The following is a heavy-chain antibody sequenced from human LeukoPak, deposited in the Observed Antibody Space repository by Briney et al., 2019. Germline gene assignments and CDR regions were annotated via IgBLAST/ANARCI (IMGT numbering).Heavy chain of an antibody. Sequence: SETLSLTCAVSGGSLSSGGYSWSWLRQPPGKGLEWIGYIYYSGSTYYNPSLKSRVTISVDTSKNQFSLKLSSVTAADTAVYYCAREGGYLQLRYFDYWGQGTLVTVSP. J-gene: IGHJ4*02. V-gene: IGHV4-30-4*07. CDR1: GGSLSSGGYS. D-gene: IGHD5-24*01. CDR2: IYYSGST. CDR3: AREGGYLQLRYFDY.